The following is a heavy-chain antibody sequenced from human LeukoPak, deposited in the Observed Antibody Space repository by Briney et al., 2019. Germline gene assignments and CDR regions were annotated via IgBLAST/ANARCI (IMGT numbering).Heavy chain of an antibody. Sequence: GGSLRLSCAASGFTFSSYAMSWVRQAPGKGLEWVSAISGSGGSTYYADSVKGRFTISRDNAKNSLYLQMNSLRAEDTAVYYCASGGLAYYFDYWGQGTLVTVSS. J-gene: IGHJ4*02. D-gene: IGHD2-15*01. CDR1: GFTFSSYA. CDR2: ISGSGGST. CDR3: ASGGLAYYFDY. V-gene: IGHV3-23*01.